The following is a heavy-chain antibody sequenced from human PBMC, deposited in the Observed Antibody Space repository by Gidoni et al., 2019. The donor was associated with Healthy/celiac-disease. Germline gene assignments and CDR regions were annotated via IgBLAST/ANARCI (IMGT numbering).Heavy chain of an antibody. J-gene: IGHJ5*02. V-gene: IGHV4-59*01. CDR1: GGSISSYY. CDR3: ARNLFVCSSTSCHAEVFDP. Sequence: QVQLQESGPGLVKPSETLSLTCTVSGGSISSYYWSWIRQPPGKGLEWIGYIYYSGSTNYNPSLKSRVTISVDTSKNQFSLKLSSVTAADTAVYYCARNLFVCSSTSCHAEVFDPWGQGTLVTVSS. D-gene: IGHD2-2*01. CDR2: IYYSGST.